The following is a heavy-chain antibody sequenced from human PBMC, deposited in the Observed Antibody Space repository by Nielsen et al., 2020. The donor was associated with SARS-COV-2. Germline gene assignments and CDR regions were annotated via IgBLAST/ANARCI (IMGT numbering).Heavy chain of an antibody. Sequence: GESLKISFTTSGFTFGDYAMSWVRQAPGKGLEWVGFIRSRRYGGTTEYAASVKGRFTISRDDSKSIAYLQMNSLKTEDTAVYYCTRGPRRVVGATIDYWGQGTLVTVSS. CDR3: TRGPRRVVGATIDY. J-gene: IGHJ4*02. V-gene: IGHV3-49*04. CDR2: IRSRRYGGTT. D-gene: IGHD1-26*01. CDR1: GFTFGDYA.